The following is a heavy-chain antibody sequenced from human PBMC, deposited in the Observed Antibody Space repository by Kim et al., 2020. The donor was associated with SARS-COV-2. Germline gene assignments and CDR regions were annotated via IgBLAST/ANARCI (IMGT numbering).Heavy chain of an antibody. J-gene: IGHJ6*01. D-gene: IGHD6-19*01. CDR3: ASLGKVAVAGSYYYYGMDV. CDR2: IHSSGTT. CDR1: GGSISGYY. V-gene: IGHV4-4*07. Sequence: SETLSLTCSVSGGSISGYYWTWIRQAAGKGLEWIGRIHSSGTTIYNPSLNSRVTVSLDTSRRQFSLKLNSVTAADTAIYYCASLGKVAVAGSYYYYGMDV.